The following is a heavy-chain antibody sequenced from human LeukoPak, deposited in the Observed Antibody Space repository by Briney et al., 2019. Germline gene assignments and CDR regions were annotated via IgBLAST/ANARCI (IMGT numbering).Heavy chain of an antibody. J-gene: IGHJ6*03. CDR2: IYSGGST. V-gene: IGHV3-53*01. D-gene: IGHD6-19*01. CDR1: GFTVSSNY. CDR3: ARAVAGSGYYYYYMDV. Sequence: GGSLRLSCAASGFTVSSNYMSWVRQAPGKGLEWVSVIYSGGSTYYADSVKGRFTISRDNSKNTPYLQMSSLRAEDTAVYYCARAVAGSGYYYYYMDVWGKGTTVTISS.